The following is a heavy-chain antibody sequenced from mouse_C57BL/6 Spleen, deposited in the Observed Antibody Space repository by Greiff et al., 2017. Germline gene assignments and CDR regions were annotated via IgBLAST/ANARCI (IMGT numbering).Heavy chain of an antibody. V-gene: IGHV1-53*01. CDR3: ARGGHYYGSSSPYAMDY. CDR1: GYTFTSYW. D-gene: IGHD1-1*01. J-gene: IGHJ4*01. Sequence: VQLQQPGTELVKPGASVKLSCEASGYTFTSYWMHWVKQRPGQGLEWIGNINPSNGGTNYNEKFKSKATLTVDKSSSTAYMQLSSLTSEDSAVYYCARGGHYYGSSSPYAMDYWSQGTSVTVSS. CDR2: INPSNGGT.